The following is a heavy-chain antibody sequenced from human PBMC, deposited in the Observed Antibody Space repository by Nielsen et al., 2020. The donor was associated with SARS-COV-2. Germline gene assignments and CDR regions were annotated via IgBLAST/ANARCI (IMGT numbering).Heavy chain of an antibody. CDR2: IYYSGST. V-gene: IGHV4-61*05. D-gene: IGHD3-22*01. CDR3: ARYYDSSGYYYWGKYSVEYYFDY. CDR1: GGSISSSSYY. J-gene: IGHJ4*02. Sequence: SETLSLTCTVSGGSISSSSYYWGWIRQPPGKGLEWIGYIYYSGSTNYNPSLKSRVTISVDTSKNQFSLKLSSVTAADTAVYYCARYYDSSGYYYWGKYSVEYYFDYWGQGTLVTVSS.